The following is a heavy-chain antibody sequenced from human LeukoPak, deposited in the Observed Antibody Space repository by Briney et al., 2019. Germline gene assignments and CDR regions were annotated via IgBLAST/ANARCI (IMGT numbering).Heavy chain of an antibody. D-gene: IGHD3/OR15-3a*01. CDR3: ARSFGLSNYYYYMDV. V-gene: IGHV1-2*02. CDR1: GYTFTGYY. J-gene: IGHJ6*03. Sequence: ASVKVSCKASGYTFTGYYMHWVRQAPGQGLEWMGWTNPNSGGTNYAQKFQGRVTMTRDTSISTAYMELSRLRSDDTAVYYCARSFGLSNYYYYMDVWGKGTTVTVSS. CDR2: TNPNSGGT.